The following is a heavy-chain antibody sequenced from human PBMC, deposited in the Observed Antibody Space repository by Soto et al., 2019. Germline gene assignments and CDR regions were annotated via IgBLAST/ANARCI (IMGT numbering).Heavy chain of an antibody. V-gene: IGHV3-23*01. CDR2: ISGSGGST. Sequence: EVQLLESGGGLVQPGGSLRLSCAASGFTFSSYAMSWVRQAPGKGLEWVSAISGSGGSTYYADSVKGRFTISRDNSKNTLYLQMNSLRAEDTAVYYCAKDRVGDSSGYYPDAFDIWGQGTMVTVSS. J-gene: IGHJ3*02. CDR3: AKDRVGDSSGYYPDAFDI. CDR1: GFTFSSYA. D-gene: IGHD3-22*01.